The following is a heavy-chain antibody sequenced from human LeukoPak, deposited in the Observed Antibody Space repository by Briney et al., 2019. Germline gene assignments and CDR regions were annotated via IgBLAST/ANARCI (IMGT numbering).Heavy chain of an antibody. V-gene: IGHV4-59*01. Sequence: SETLSLTCTVSGGSISSYYWSWIRQPPGKGLEWIGYIYYSGSTNYNPSLKSRVTISVDTSKNQFSLKLSSVTAADTAVYYCARVSHSGDGFGFDPWGQGTLVTVSS. CDR3: ARVSHSGDGFGFDP. J-gene: IGHJ5*02. CDR2: IYYSGST. D-gene: IGHD7-27*01. CDR1: GGSISSYY.